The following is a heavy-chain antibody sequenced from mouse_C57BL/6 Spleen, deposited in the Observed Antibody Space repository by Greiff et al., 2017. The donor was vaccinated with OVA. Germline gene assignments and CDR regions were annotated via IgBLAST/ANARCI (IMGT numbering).Heavy chain of an antibody. D-gene: IGHD1-2*01. CDR3: ARAPDGFAY. J-gene: IGHJ3*01. V-gene: IGHV3-6*01. CDR2: ISYDGSN. Sequence: EVKLMESGPGLVKPSQSLSLTCSVTGYSITSGYYWNWIRQFPGNKLEWMGYISYDGSNNYNPSLKNRISITRDTSKNQFFLKLNSVTTEDTATYYCARAPDGFAYWGQGTLVTVSA. CDR1: GYSITSGYY.